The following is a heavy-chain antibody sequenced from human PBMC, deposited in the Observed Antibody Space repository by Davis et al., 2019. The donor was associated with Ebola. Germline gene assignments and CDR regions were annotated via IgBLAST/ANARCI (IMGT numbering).Heavy chain of an antibody. J-gene: IGHJ4*02. CDR3: ARVRGVYCSGGSCYPGPLDY. CDR1: GFTFSGSA. CDR2: IRSKANRYAT. D-gene: IGHD2-15*01. V-gene: IGHV3-73*01. Sequence: PGGSLRLSCAASGFTFSGSAMHWVRQASGKGLEWVGRIRSKANRYATVYAASVKGRFTIPRDDSKNTLYLQMNSLRAEDTAVYYCARVRGVYCSGGSCYPGPLDYWGQGTLVTVSS.